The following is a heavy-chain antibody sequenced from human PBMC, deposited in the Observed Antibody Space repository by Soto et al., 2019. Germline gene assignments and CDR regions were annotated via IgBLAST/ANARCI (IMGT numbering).Heavy chain of an antibody. CDR1: GYSFTSYW. V-gene: IGHV5-10-1*01. CDR2: IDPSDSYT. J-gene: IGHJ6*02. Sequence: PGESLKISCKGSGYSFTSYWITWVRQMPGKGLEWMGRIDPSDSYTNYSPSFRGHVTISVDKSINTAYLQWSSLKASDTAMYFCARPHDILTNYALDVWGQGTKVTVSS. D-gene: IGHD3-9*01. CDR3: ARPHDILTNYALDV.